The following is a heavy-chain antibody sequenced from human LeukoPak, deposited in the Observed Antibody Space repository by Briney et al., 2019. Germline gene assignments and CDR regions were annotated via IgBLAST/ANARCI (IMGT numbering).Heavy chain of an antibody. D-gene: IGHD2-21*02. CDR1: GFTFSSYA. Sequence: GGSLRLSCAASGFTFSSYAMSWVRQAPGKGLEWISAISGSGGSTYYADSVKGRFTISRDNSKNTLYLQMNSLRAEDTAVYYCAKAYNEVTWLDYWGQGTLVTVSS. CDR3: AKAYNEVTWLDY. CDR2: ISGSGGST. J-gene: IGHJ4*02. V-gene: IGHV3-23*01.